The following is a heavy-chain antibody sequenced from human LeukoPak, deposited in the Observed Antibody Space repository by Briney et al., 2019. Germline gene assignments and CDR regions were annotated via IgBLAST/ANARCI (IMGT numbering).Heavy chain of an antibody. V-gene: IGHV3-74*01. J-gene: IGHJ5*02. CDR1: GFTFSSYW. D-gene: IGHD2-2*02. CDR3: ARAVVPAAIVGWFDP. Sequence: GGSLRLSCAASGFTFSSYWMHWVRHAPGKGLVWVSRINSDGSSTSYADSVKGRFTISRDNAKNTLYLQMNSLRAEDTAVYYCARAVVPAAIVGWFDPWGQGTLVTVSS. CDR2: INSDGSST.